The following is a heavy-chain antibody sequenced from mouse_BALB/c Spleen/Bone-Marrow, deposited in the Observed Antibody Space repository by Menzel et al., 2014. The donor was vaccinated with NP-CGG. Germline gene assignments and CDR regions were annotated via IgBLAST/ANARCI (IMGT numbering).Heavy chain of an antibody. V-gene: IGHV14-3*02. CDR2: IDPANGNI. J-gene: IGHJ3*01. Sequence: EVHLVESGAELVKPGASVKLSCTASGFNIKDTYMHWVKQRPEQGLEWIGMIDPANGNIKYDPKFQGKATITADTSSNTAYLQLSSLTSEDTAVYYCAPYYYGRWFANWGQGTLVTVSA. D-gene: IGHD1-1*01. CDR3: APYYYGRWFAN. CDR1: GFNIKDTY.